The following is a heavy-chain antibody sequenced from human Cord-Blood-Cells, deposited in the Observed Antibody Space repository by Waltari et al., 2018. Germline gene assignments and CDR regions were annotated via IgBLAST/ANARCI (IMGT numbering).Heavy chain of an antibody. CDR2: ISSSSSYI. CDR3: AREYSSSWYYYYYYMDV. D-gene: IGHD6-13*01. J-gene: IGHJ6*03. V-gene: IGHV3-21*01. CDR1: GFTFSSYS. Sequence: EVQLVESGGGLVKPGGSLRLSCVASGFTFSSYSMNWVRQAPGKGLEWVSSISSSSSYIYYADSGKGRFTIARDNAKNSLYLQMNSLRAEDTAVYYCAREYSSSWYYYYYYMDVWGKGPRSPSP.